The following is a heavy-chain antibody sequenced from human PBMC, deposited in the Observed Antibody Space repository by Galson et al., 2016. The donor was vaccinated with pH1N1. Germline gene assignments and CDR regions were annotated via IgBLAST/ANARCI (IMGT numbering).Heavy chain of an antibody. V-gene: IGHV3-48*01. D-gene: IGHD5-18*01. CDR3: ARELDTAMPYGQYGMDV. CDR1: GFTFSTYR. Sequence: SLRLSCAASGFTFSTYRMNWVRQAPGKGLEWVSYITGGYGTIYYADSVKGRFTISRDNAKNSLYLQMNSLRAEETAVYYCARELDTAMPYGQYGMDVWGQGTTVIVSS. CDR2: ITGGYGTI. J-gene: IGHJ6*02.